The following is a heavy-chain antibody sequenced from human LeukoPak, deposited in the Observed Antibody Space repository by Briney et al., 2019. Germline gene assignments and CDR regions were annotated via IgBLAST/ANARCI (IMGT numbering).Heavy chain of an antibody. CDR2: IKQDGSAK. CDR3: ARDAGGSSLHYFDY. CDR1: GFTFENYW. Sequence: GGSLRLSCVVSGFTFENYWMSWVRQAPGKGLEWVANIKQDGSAKYYVDSVKGRLTISRDNAKNSLYLQMNSLRAEDTAVYYCARDAGGSSLHYFDYWGQGTLVTVSS. V-gene: IGHV3-7*01. J-gene: IGHJ4*02. D-gene: IGHD6-13*01.